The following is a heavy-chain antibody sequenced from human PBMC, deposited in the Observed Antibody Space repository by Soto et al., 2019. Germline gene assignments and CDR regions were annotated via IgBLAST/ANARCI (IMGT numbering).Heavy chain of an antibody. D-gene: IGHD6-13*01. CDR3: TSPGYSSSWAKSFDY. Sequence: GGSLRLSCAASGFTFSNAWMSWVRQAPGKGLEWVGRIKSKTDGGTTDYAAPVKGRFTISRDDSKNTLYLQMNSLKTEDTAVYYCTSPGYSSSWAKSFDYWGQGTLVTVSS. V-gene: IGHV3-15*01. J-gene: IGHJ4*02. CDR2: IKSKTDGGTT. CDR1: GFTFSNAW.